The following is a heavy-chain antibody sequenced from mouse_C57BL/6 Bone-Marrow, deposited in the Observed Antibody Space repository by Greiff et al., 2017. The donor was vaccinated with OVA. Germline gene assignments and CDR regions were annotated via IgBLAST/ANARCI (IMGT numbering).Heavy chain of an antibody. J-gene: IGHJ2*01. CDR3: ARTYLLDY. CDR1: GYAFTNYL. V-gene: IGHV1-54*01. CDR2: INPGRGGT. Sequence: QVQLQQSGAELVRPGTSVKVSSKASGYAFTNYLIEWVKQRPGQGLEWIGVINPGRGGTNYNEKFKGKATLTADKSSSTAYMQLSSLTSEDAAVYFCARTYLLDYWGQGTTLTVSS. D-gene: IGHD1-1*01.